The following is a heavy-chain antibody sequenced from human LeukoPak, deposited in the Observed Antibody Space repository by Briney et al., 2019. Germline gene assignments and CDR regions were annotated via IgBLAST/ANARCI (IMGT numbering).Heavy chain of an antibody. CDR2: IKPDGSEK. V-gene: IGHV3-7*05. D-gene: IGHD3-10*01. Sequence: GGSLRLSCAASGFTFSSHWMTWVRQSPGKGLEWVANIKPDGSEKYYVASVKGRLTISRDNSKNTLYLQMNSLRAEDTAVYYCAKGYGSGSYYDYWGQGTLVTVSS. CDR3: AKGYGSGSYYDY. J-gene: IGHJ4*02. CDR1: GFTFSSHW.